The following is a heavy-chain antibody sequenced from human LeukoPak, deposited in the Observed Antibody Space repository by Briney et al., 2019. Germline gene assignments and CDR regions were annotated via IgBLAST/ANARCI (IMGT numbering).Heavy chain of an antibody. CDR3: ARDNSGSFDY. V-gene: IGHV3-53*01. J-gene: IGHJ4*02. Sequence: GGSLRLPCVASGFTVSSNYMSWARQAPAQGLEGVSIIYSGERTHYADSAKGRFIISRDNSKNTVYLHMNSLRAEDTGMYYCARDNSGSFDYWGQGTLVPVSS. CDR1: GFTVSSNY. D-gene: IGHD1-1*01. CDR2: IYSGERT.